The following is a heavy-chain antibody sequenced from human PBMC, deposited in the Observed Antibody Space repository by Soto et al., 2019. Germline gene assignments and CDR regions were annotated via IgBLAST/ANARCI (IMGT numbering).Heavy chain of an antibody. CDR3: ARHRGYYDILTGYYTELNFDY. CDR2: IYYSGTT. D-gene: IGHD3-9*01. V-gene: IGHV4-39*01. J-gene: IGHJ4*02. CDR1: CGSIISSSYY. Sequence: PSETLSLTCTFSCGSIISSSYYWGWIRQPPGKGLVWIGSIYYSGTTYYNPSLKSRVTISVDTSKNQFSLKLSSVTAAGTAVYYCARHRGYYDILTGYYTELNFDYWGQGTLVTVSS.